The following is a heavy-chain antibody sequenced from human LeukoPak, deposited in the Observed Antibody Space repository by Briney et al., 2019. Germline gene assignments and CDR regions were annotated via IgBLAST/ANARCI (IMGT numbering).Heavy chain of an antibody. J-gene: IGHJ4*02. Sequence: ASVKVSCKASGYTFTSYAMHWVRQAPGQRLEWMGWINAGNGNTKYSQKFQGRVTITRDTSGSTAYMELSSLRSEDTAVYYCARGAHYYDSSGYYLPFDYWGQGTLVTVSS. CDR2: INAGNGNT. CDR3: ARGAHYYDSSGYYLPFDY. V-gene: IGHV1-3*01. CDR1: GYTFTSYA. D-gene: IGHD3-22*01.